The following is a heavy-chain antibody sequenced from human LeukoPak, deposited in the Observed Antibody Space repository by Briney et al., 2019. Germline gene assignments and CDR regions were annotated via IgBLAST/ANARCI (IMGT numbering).Heavy chain of an antibody. D-gene: IGHD3-16*01. Sequence: GGSLRLSCAASGFTFSSYAMHWVRQAPGKGLEGVAVISYDGSNKYYADSVKGRFTISRDNSKNTLYLQMNSLRAEDTAVYYCARVLNYVPGDYWGQGTLVTASS. J-gene: IGHJ4*02. V-gene: IGHV3-30-3*01. CDR1: GFTFSSYA. CDR2: ISYDGSNK. CDR3: ARVLNYVPGDY.